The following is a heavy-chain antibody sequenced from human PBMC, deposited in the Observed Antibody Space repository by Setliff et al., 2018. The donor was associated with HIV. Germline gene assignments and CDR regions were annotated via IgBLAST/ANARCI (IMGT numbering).Heavy chain of an antibody. D-gene: IGHD1-7*01. Sequence: SGGSLRLSCAASGFRFNIYAMTWVRQAPGKGLQWVSSISGSGSTTTYADSVKGRFTISRDNSTSTLYLQMNSLRDGDTALYYCAKNTPSIINYPYYYYMDVWGKGTTVTVSS. CDR2: ISGSGSTT. J-gene: IGHJ6*03. V-gene: IGHV3-23*01. CDR1: GFRFNIYA. CDR3: AKNTPSIINYPYYYYMDV.